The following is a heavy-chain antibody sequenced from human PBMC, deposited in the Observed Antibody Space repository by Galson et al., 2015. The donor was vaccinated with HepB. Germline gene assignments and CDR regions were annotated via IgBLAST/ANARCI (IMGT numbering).Heavy chain of an antibody. CDR2: ITAYSGNT. V-gene: IGHV1-18*01. Sequence: QSGAEVKQPGASVKVSCKPSGYTFTSYGITWVRQAPGQGLEWMGWITAYSGNTIYAQKLQGRLTMTTDTSTSTAYMELRSLRSDDPAVYYCAGGGHSTPMDVWGKGPTVTVSS. J-gene: IGHJ6*04. D-gene: IGHD2-2*01. CDR3: AGGGHSTPMDV. CDR1: GYTFTSYG.